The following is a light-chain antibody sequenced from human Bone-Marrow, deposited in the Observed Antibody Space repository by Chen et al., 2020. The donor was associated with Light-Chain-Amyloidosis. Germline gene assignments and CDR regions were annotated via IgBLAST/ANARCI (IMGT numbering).Light chain of an antibody. J-gene: IGLJ3*02. CDR1: SGSIATNY. CDR3: QSYQGSSQGV. CDR2: EDD. V-gene: IGLV6-57*01. Sequence: NFMPTQPNSASESPGKTVIISGTRSSGSIATNYVQWYQQRPGSSPTTVIYEDDQRPSGVPDRFSGSIDRSSNSASLTISGLKTEDEADYYCQSYQGSSQGVFGGGTKLTVL.